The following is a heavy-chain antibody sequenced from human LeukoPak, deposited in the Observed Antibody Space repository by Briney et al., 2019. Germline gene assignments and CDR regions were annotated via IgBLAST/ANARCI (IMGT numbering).Heavy chain of an antibody. J-gene: IGHJ4*02. CDR1: GFTFSSYG. V-gene: IGHV3-30*18. CDR2: ISYDGSNK. Sequence: PGGSLRLSCAASGFTFSSYGMHWVRQAPGKGLEWVAVISYDGSNKYYTDSVKGRFTISRDNSKNTLSLQLNSLRAEDTAVYYCAKDATRTSGWYYFDYWGQGTLVTVSS. CDR3: AKDATRTSGWYYFDY. D-gene: IGHD6-19*01.